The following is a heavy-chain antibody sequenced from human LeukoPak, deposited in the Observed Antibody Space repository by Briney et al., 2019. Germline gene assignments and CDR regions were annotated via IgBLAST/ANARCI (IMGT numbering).Heavy chain of an antibody. CDR3: ARTNLACSSTSCYFGY. D-gene: IGHD2-2*01. CDR2: SYPGDSDT. V-gene: IGHV5-51*01. CDR1: GYSFTSYW. J-gene: IGHJ4*02. Sequence: GESLKISCKGSGYSFTSYWIGWVRQMPGKGLEWMGISYPGDSDTRYSPSFQGQVTISADKSTSTAYLQWSSLKASDTAMYYCARTNLACSSTSCYFGYWGQGTLVTVSS.